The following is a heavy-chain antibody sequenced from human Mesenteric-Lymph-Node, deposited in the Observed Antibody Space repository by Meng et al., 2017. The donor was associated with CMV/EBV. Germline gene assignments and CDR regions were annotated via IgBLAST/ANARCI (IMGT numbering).Heavy chain of an antibody. Sequence: GGSLRLSCAASGFTFSSYVMSWVRQAPGKGLEWVSAIYNGGSSTYYAGSVKGRFTISRDSAKNTLYLQMNTLRAEDTAVYFCAQRDYYESGAYYHWGQGTLVTVSS. J-gene: IGHJ4*02. CDR2: IYNGGSST. V-gene: IGHV3-23*05. CDR1: GFTFSSYV. D-gene: IGHD3-22*01. CDR3: AQRDYYESGAYYH.